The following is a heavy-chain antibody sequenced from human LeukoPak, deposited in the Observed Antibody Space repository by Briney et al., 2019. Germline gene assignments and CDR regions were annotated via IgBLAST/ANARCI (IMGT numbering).Heavy chain of an antibody. Sequence: ASVKVSCKASGGTFSSYAISWVRQAPGQGLEWMGWISAYNGNTNYAQKLQGRVTMTTDTSTSTAYMELRSLRSDDTAVYYCARLQTWRFGELFYFDYWGQGTLVTVSS. V-gene: IGHV1-18*01. CDR2: ISAYNGNT. D-gene: IGHD3-10*01. CDR1: GGTFSSYA. J-gene: IGHJ4*02. CDR3: ARLQTWRFGELFYFDY.